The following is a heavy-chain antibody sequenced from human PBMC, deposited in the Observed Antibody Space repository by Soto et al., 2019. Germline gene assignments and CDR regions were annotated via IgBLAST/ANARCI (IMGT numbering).Heavy chain of an antibody. CDR1: GYSFTSYW. D-gene: IGHD2-15*01. V-gene: IGHV5-51*01. J-gene: IGHJ3*02. CDR3: ARHGDIVVVVAATEDYAFDI. CDR2: IYPGDSDT. Sequence: GESLKISCKGSGYSFTSYWIGWVRQMPGKGLEWMGIIYPGDSDTRYSPSLQGQVTISADKSISTAYLQWSSLKASDTAMYYCARHGDIVVVVAATEDYAFDIWGQGTMVTVSS.